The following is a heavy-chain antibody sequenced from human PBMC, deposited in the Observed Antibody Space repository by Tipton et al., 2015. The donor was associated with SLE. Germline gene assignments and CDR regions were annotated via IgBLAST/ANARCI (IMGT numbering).Heavy chain of an antibody. D-gene: IGHD4-17*01. CDR3: ATTVTTTASYGAFDI. V-gene: IGHV4-59*01. Sequence: TLSLTCTVSGGSISSYYWSWIRQPPGRGLEWIGYIFYTGSTNYNPSLKSRVTISVDTSKNQFSLRLSSVTAADTAVYYCATTVTTTASYGAFDIWGQGTMVTVSS. J-gene: IGHJ3*02. CDR1: GGSISSYY. CDR2: IFYTGST.